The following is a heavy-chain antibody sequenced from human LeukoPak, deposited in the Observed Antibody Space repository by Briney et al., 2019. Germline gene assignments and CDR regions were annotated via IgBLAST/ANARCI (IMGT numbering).Heavy chain of an antibody. Sequence: SETLSLSCAVYGGSFSGYYWSWVRQPPGKGLEWIGEINHSGSTNYNPSLTSRVTISVDTSKNQFSLNLSSVTAADTAVYYCARALVVSSFDYWGQGTLVTVSS. CDR3: ARALVVSSFDY. CDR1: GGSFSGYY. D-gene: IGHD2-2*01. CDR2: INHSGST. J-gene: IGHJ4*02. V-gene: IGHV4-34*01.